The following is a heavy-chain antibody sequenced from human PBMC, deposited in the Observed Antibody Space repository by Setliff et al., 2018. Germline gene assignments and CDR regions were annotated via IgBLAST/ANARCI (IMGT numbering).Heavy chain of an antibody. V-gene: IGHV3-23*01. J-gene: IGHJ5*02. CDR2: ISGSRGST. D-gene: IGHD6-19*01. CDR3: AKAPGQWLGMLNWFDP. Sequence: PGGSLRLSCAASGFTFRSYSMNWVRQAPGKGLEWVSAISGSRGSTYYADSVKGRFTISRDNSKNTLYLQMNSLRAEDTAVYYCAKAPGQWLGMLNWFDPWGQGTLVTVSS. CDR1: GFTFRSYS.